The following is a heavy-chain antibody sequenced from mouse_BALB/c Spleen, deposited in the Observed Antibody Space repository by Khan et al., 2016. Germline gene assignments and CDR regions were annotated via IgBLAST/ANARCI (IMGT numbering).Heavy chain of an antibody. CDR2: ILPGTGST. V-gene: IGHV1-9*01. J-gene: IGHJ3*01. CDR1: GYTFSRYW. CDR3: ARGAY. Sequence: QVRLQQSGAELMKPGASVKISCKATGYTFSRYWIEWVKERPGHGLAWIGEILPGTGSTNYNEKLKGKATFTAETSSNTAYIQLSSLTSEDSAVCYCARGAYWGRGTLVTVSA.